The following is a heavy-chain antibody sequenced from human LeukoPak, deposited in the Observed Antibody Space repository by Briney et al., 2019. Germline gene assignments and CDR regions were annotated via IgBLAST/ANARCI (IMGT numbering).Heavy chain of an antibody. CDR1: GFTVSSNY. Sequence: GGSLRLSCAASGFTVSSNYMSWVRQAPGKGLEWVSVIYSGGSTYYADSVKGRFTISRDNSKNTLYLQMNSLRAEDTAVYYCARDQGHNWNDLDAFDIWGQGTMATVSS. J-gene: IGHJ3*02. CDR2: IYSGGST. V-gene: IGHV3-66*01. D-gene: IGHD1-1*01. CDR3: ARDQGHNWNDLDAFDI.